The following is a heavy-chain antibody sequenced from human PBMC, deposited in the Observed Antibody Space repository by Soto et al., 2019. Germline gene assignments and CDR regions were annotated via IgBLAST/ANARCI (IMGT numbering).Heavy chain of an antibody. CDR3: ARGNVVAIDY. CDR2: IYHTGGT. V-gene: IGHV4-4*02. D-gene: IGHD2-21*01. CDR1: GGSISSDNW. Sequence: SETLSLTCAVSGGSISSDNWWIWVRQTPGKGLEYMGEIYHTGGTFYNPSLRSRVTLSLDKTNNQFSLRLTSVTPADTAVYYCARGNVVAIDYWGQGTLVTVSS. J-gene: IGHJ4*02.